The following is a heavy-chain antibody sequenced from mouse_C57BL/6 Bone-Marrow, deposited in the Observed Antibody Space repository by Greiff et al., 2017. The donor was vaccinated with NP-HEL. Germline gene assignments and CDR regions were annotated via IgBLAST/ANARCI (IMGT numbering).Heavy chain of an antibody. V-gene: IGHV5-17*01. D-gene: IGHD1-1*01. CDR3: ARPYGGYFDY. CDR1: GFTFSDYG. J-gene: IGHJ2*01. CDR2: ISSGSSTI. Sequence: EVKVVESGGGLVKPGGSLKLSCAASGFTFSDYGMHWVRQAPEKGLEWVAYISSGSSTIYYADTVKGRFTISRDNAKNTLFLQMTSLRSEDTAMYYCARPYGGYFDYWGQGTTLTVSS.